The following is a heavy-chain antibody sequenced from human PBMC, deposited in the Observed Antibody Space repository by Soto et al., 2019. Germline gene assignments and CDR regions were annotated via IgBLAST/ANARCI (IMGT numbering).Heavy chain of an antibody. D-gene: IGHD3-3*01. CDR2: ISAYNGNT. Sequence: GASVKVSCKASGYTFTSYGISWVRQAPGQGLEWMGWISAYNGNTNYAQKLQGRVTMTTDTSTSTAYMELRSLRSDDTAVYHCARDGGYDFWSGYYEGPLDVWGQGTTVTVSS. J-gene: IGHJ6*02. CDR3: ARDGGYDFWSGYYEGPLDV. V-gene: IGHV1-18*01. CDR1: GYTFTSYG.